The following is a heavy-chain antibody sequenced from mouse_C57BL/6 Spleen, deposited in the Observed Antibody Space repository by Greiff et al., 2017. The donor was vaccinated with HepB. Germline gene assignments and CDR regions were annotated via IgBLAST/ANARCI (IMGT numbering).Heavy chain of an antibody. Sequence: EVMLVESGAELVKPGASVKLSCTASGFNIKDYYMHWVKQRTEQGLEWIGRIDPEDGETKYAPKFQGKATITADTSSNTAYLQLSSLTSEDTAVYYCARITTVVAPFDYWGQGTTLTVSS. CDR1: GFNIKDYY. D-gene: IGHD1-1*01. J-gene: IGHJ2*01. CDR2: IDPEDGET. V-gene: IGHV14-2*01. CDR3: ARITTVVAPFDY.